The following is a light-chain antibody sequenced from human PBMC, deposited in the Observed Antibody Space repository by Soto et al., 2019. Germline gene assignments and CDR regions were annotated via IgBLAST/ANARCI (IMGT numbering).Light chain of an antibody. CDR1: SSNIGINT. CDR2: TNN. Sequence: QSVLTQPPSASGTPGQRVTISCSGSSSNIGINTVTWYQQLPGAAPKLLIYTNNQRPSGVPDRFSASKSGTSASLAIGGLQSEDEADYYCAARDDSLDGYVFGSGTK. J-gene: IGLJ1*01. V-gene: IGLV1-44*01. CDR3: AARDDSLDGYV.